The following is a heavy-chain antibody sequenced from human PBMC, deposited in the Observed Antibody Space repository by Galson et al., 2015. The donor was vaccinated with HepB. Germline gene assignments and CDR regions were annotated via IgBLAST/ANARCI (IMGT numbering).Heavy chain of an antibody. CDR1: GDSVSSNNAA. CDR3: AKEKGAVAGTPGYYGMDV. V-gene: IGHV6-1*01. J-gene: IGHJ6*02. CDR2: TYYRSKWSN. D-gene: IGHD6-19*01. Sequence: CAISGDSVSSNNAAWNWIRQSPSRGLEWLGGTYYRSKWSNNYAVSVKSRITINPDTSKNQFSLQLNSVTPEDTAVYYCAKEKGAVAGTPGYYGMDVWGQGTTVTVSS.